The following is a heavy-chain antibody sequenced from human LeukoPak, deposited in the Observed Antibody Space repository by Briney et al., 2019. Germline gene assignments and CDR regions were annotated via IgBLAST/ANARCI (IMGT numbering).Heavy chain of an antibody. CDR3: ATDVRCSSTSCYSNYFDY. D-gene: IGHD2-2*02. Sequence: ASVKVSCKVSGYTLTELSMHWVRQAPGKGLEWMGGFDPEDGKTIYAQKFQGRVTMTEDTSTDTAYMELSSLRSEDTAVYYCATDVRCSSTSCYSNYFDYWGQGTLVTVSS. CDR2: FDPEDGKT. CDR1: GYTLTELS. V-gene: IGHV1-24*01. J-gene: IGHJ4*02.